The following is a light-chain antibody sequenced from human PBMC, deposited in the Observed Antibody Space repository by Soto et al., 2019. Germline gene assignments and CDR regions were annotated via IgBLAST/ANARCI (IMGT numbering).Light chain of an antibody. V-gene: IGKV1-9*01. CDR2: AAS. CDR1: QGISSY. Sequence: DIQLTQSPSFLSASVGARVTITCRASQGISSYLAWYQQKPGKAPKLLIYAASTLQSGVPSRVSGSGSGTEVTLTISSLQPEDFATYYCQQLNSYPPTFGGGTKVDIK. J-gene: IGKJ4*01. CDR3: QQLNSYPPT.